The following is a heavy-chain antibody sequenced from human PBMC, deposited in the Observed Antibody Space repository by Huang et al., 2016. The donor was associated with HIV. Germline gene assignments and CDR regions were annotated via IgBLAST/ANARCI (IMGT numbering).Heavy chain of an antibody. CDR3: ARGSSSWPNSDY. J-gene: IGHJ4*02. V-gene: IGHV7-4-1*02. D-gene: IGHD6-13*01. CDR2: TNTRPVNP. CDR1: GYTFTNYA. Sequence: QVQLVQSGSELKKPGASVKVSCKASGYTFTNYAMNWVRQAPGQGLEWMGGTNTRPVNPPYARGLTGRFVFSLDTSVRTAYRQISSLKAEETAIYYGARGSSSWPNSDYWGQGTLVTVSS.